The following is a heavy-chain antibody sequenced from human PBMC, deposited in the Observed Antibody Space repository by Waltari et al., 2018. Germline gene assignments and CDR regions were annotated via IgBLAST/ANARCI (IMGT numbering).Heavy chain of an antibody. D-gene: IGHD6-13*01. Sequence: QVQLVQSGAEVKKPGASVKVSCKASGYTFTSYGIRWVRQAPGQGLEWMGWISDYNGNTNYAQKLQGRVTMTTDTSTSTAYMELRSLRSDDTAVYYCARSPVSRAAAGTHYYYGMDVWGQGTTVTVSS. CDR3: ARSPVSRAAAGTHYYYGMDV. CDR2: ISDYNGNT. CDR1: GYTFTSYG. V-gene: IGHV1-18*04. J-gene: IGHJ6*02.